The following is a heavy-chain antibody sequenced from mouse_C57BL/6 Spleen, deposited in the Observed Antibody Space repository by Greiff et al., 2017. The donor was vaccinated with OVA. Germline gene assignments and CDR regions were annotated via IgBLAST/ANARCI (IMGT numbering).Heavy chain of an antibody. CDR2: IWRGGST. CDR3: ARNNNWDAPYYFDY. Sequence: VQGVESGPGLVQPSQSLSITCTVSGFSLTSYGVHWVRQSPGKGLEWLGVIWRGGSTDYNAAFISRLSISKDNSKSQVFFKMNSLQADDTAIYYCARNNNWDAPYYFDYWGQGTTLTVSS. V-gene: IGHV2-2*01. D-gene: IGHD4-1*02. CDR1: GFSLTSYG. J-gene: IGHJ2*01.